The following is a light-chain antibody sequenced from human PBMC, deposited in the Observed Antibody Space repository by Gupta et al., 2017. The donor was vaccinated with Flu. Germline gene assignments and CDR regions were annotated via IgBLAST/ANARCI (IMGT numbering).Light chain of an antibody. Sequence: DIQMTQSPSSLSASVGDRVTITCRASQIISNYLNWYQQKPGKAPKLLIYAASSLQSGVPSRFSGSGSGTXFTLTIXSLRPEDFANYYCQQSYSTPGTFGXGTKVEIK. J-gene: IGKJ1*01. V-gene: IGKV1-39*01. CDR3: QQSYSTPGT. CDR1: QIISNY. CDR2: AAS.